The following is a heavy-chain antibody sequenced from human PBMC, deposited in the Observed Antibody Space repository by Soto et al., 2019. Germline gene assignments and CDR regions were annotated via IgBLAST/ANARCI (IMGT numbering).Heavy chain of an antibody. V-gene: IGHV1-69*01. CDR2: IVPVFGRP. D-gene: IGHD5-12*01. J-gene: IGHJ4*02. CDR1: GGRFSNFG. Sequence: QVQLVQSGAELKKPGSSVNVSCKASGGRFSNFGISWVRQAPGQGLEWMGGIVPVFGRPNYAQRFRGRLTITADESTSTGYMELISLRSDDTAVYYCAREGSGYNFWGQGTQVTVSS. CDR3: AREGSGYNF.